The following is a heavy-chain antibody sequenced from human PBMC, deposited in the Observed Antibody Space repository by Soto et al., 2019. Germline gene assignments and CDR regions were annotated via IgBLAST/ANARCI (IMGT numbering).Heavy chain of an antibody. CDR1: RYTFTSYG. CDR2: ISAYNGNT. CDR3: AGEGKALPYRGWIAH. V-gene: IGHV1-18*01. J-gene: IGHJ1*01. D-gene: IGHD6-19*01. Sequence: ASGKVPCRASRYTFTSYGINWVRQAPGQGLEWMGWISAYNGNTNYAQKLQGRVTMTTDTSTSTAYMELRSLRSDDTSVYYFAGEGKALPYRGWIAHWGQGTLVTVSS.